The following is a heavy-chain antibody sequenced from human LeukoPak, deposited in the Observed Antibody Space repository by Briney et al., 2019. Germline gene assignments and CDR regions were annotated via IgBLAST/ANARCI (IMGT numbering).Heavy chain of an antibody. CDR1: GGSISSYY. CDR2: IYYSGST. J-gene: IGHJ3*02. V-gene: IGHV4-59*12. CDR3: ARDNVVHEPDAFDI. Sequence: SETLSLTCTVSGGSISSYYWSWIRQPPGKGLEWIGYIYYSGSTNYNPSLKSRVTISVDTSKNQFSLKLSSVTAADTAVYYCARDNVVHEPDAFDIWGQGTMVTVSS. D-gene: IGHD2-8*01.